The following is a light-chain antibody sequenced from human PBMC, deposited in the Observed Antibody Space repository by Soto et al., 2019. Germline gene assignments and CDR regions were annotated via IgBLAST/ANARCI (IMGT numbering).Light chain of an antibody. J-gene: IGKJ2*01. CDR2: DAS. CDR1: QSISSW. CDR3: QQYNSYST. Sequence: DIQMTQSPSTLSASVGDRVTITCRASQSISSWLAWYQQKPGKAPKLLIYDASSLESGVPSRFSGSGSGTEFTLTISSLQPDDFATYYFQQYNSYSTFGQGTKLEIK. V-gene: IGKV1-5*01.